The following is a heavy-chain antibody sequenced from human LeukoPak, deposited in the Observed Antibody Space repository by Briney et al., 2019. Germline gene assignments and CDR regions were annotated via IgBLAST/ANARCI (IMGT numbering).Heavy chain of an antibody. CDR1: GFTFSSYA. D-gene: IGHD6-6*01. Sequence: PAGGSLRLSCAASGFTFSSYAMHWVRQPPGKGLEWVAVISYDGSNKYYADSVKGRFTISRDNSKNTLYLQMNSLRAEDTAVYYCAKDKVRGVKYSSPLPHYFDYWGQGALVTVSS. V-gene: IGHV3-30*04. CDR3: AKDKVRGVKYSSPLPHYFDY. CDR2: ISYDGSNK. J-gene: IGHJ4*02.